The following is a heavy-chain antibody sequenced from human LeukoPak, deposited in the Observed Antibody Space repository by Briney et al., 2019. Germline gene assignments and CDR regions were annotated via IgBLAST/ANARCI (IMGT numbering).Heavy chain of an antibody. CDR3: ARPSGYNRYDRPFDY. CDR2: IYPDDSDP. CDR1: GYTFSTYW. J-gene: IGHJ4*02. D-gene: IGHD5-12*01. V-gene: IGHV5-51*01. Sequence: GESLKISCKGSGYTFSTYWIAWMRQMPGKGLERMGIIYPDDSDPRYSPSFQGQVTISADKSISTAYLQWSSLKASDTGMYYCARPSGYNRYDRPFDYWGQGTLVTVSS.